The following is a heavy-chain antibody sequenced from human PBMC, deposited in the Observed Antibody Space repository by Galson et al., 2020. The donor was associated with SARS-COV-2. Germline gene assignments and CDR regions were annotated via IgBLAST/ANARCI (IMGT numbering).Heavy chain of an antibody. CDR2: ISWNSGSI. Sequence: SLKISCAASGFTFDDYAMHWVRQAPGKGLEWVSGISWNSGSIGYADSVKGRFTISRDNAKNSLYLQMNSLRAEDTALYYCAKDSSVLWFGELKTWGQGTLVTVSS. J-gene: IGHJ4*02. V-gene: IGHV3-9*01. CDR1: GFTFDDYA. D-gene: IGHD3-10*01. CDR3: AKDSSVLWFGELKT.